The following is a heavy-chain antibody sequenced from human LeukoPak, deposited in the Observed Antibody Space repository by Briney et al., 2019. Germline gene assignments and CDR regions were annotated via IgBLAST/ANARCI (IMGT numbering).Heavy chain of an antibody. CDR3: ARGGTSGYESYGMDV. D-gene: IGHD5-12*01. J-gene: IGHJ6*04. Sequence: SETLSLTCAVSGGSISSGGYSWRWIRQPPGKGLEWIGYIYHSGSTYYNPSLKSRVTISVDRSKNQFSLKLSSVTAADTAVYYCARGGTSGYESYGMDVWGKGTTVTVSS. CDR2: IYHSGST. V-gene: IGHV4-30-2*01. CDR1: GGSISSGGYS.